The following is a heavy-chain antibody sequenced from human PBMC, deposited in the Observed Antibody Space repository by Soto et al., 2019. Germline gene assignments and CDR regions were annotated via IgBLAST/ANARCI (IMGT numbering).Heavy chain of an antibody. CDR2: ISGSGGGT. CDR3: ATQTLRFLEWLFSPLDY. CDR1: GFTFSSYA. Sequence: GGSLRLSCAASGFTFSSYAMSWVRQAPGKGLEWVSAISGSGGGTYYADSVKGRFTISRDNSKNTLYLQMNSLRAEDTAVYYCATQTLRFLEWLFSPLDYWGQGTLVTVSS. D-gene: IGHD3-3*01. V-gene: IGHV3-23*01. J-gene: IGHJ4*02.